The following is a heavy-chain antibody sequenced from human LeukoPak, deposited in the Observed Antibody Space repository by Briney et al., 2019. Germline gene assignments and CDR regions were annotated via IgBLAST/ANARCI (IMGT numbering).Heavy chain of an antibody. D-gene: IGHD6-19*01. CDR3: ARVNIEAVAGKNYYYYMDV. J-gene: IGHJ6*03. Sequence: PGGSPRLSCAASGFSFSAYRMNWVRQAPGKGLEWISHISETSDTIYYADSVKGRFTISRSNAENSLFLQMSSLRAEDTAVYYCARVNIEAVAGKNYYYYMDVWGKGTTVTVSS. CDR1: GFSFSAYR. V-gene: IGHV3-48*04. CDR2: ISETSDTI.